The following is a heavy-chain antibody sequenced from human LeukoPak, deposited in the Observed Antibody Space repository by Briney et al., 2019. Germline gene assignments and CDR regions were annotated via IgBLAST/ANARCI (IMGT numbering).Heavy chain of an antibody. V-gene: IGHV3-15*01. Sequence: PGGSLRLSCAASGFTFSNAWMSWVRQATGKGLEWVGRIKSKTDGGTTDYAAAVKGKFTISRDDSKNTPYLQMNSLKTEDTAVYYCTGFGGSGSYYIKDYWGQGTLVTVSS. CDR1: GFTFSNAW. D-gene: IGHD3-10*01. J-gene: IGHJ4*02. CDR3: TGFGGSGSYYIKDY. CDR2: IKSKTDGGTT.